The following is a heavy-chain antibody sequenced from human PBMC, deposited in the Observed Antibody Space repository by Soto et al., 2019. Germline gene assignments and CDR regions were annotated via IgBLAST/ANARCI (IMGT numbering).Heavy chain of an antibody. Sequence: PGGSLRLSCAASGFTFSSYSMNWVRQAPGEGLEWVSYISSSSTIYYADSVKGRFTISRDNAKNSLYLQMNSLRDEDTAVYYCARGKIVVVVAATHRAFDIWGQGTMVTVSS. J-gene: IGHJ3*02. V-gene: IGHV3-48*02. CDR3: ARGKIVVVVAATHRAFDI. D-gene: IGHD2-15*01. CDR1: GFTFSSYS. CDR2: ISSSSTI.